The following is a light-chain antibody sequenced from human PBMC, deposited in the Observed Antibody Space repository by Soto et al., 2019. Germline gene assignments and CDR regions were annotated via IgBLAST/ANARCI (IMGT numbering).Light chain of an antibody. V-gene: IGKV3D-15*01. Sequence: IVMTQSPATLSVSPGERSTLSCMSSQRVSSGYLAWYQQKPGQAPRLLIYGASNRATGIPDRFSGSGSGTEFTLTISSLQPDDFATYYCQHYNSYSWTFGQGTKVDIK. CDR1: QRVSSGY. CDR2: GAS. CDR3: QHYNSYSWT. J-gene: IGKJ1*01.